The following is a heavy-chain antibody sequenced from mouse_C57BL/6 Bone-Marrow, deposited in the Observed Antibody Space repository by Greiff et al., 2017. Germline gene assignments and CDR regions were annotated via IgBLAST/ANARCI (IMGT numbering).Heavy chain of an antibody. CDR1: GYTFTSYW. CDR3: ARYGPLRPGAWFAY. J-gene: IGHJ3*01. CDR2: IDPNSGGT. V-gene: IGHV1-72*01. Sequence: QVQLQQPGAELVKPGASVKLSCKASGYTFTSYWMHWVKQRPGRGLEWIGRIDPNSGGTKYNEKFKSKATLTVDKPSSTAYMQLSSLTSEESAVYYCARYGPLRPGAWFAYWGQGTLVTVSA. D-gene: IGHD2-4*01.